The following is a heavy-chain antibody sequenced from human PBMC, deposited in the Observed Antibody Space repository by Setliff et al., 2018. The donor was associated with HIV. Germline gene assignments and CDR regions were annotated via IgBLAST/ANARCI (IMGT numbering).Heavy chain of an antibody. J-gene: IGHJ4*02. CDR1: GFTFDDYA. V-gene: IGHV3-9*01. CDR3: AKDRGRIAAAGYFDS. D-gene: IGHD6-13*01. Sequence: PGGSLRLSCAASGFTFDDYAMHWVRQAPGMGLEWVSGISWNSGSIVYADSVKGRFTISRDNAKNSLYLQMESLRPEDTALYYCAKDRGRIAAAGYFDSWGQGTQVTVSS. CDR2: ISWNSGSI.